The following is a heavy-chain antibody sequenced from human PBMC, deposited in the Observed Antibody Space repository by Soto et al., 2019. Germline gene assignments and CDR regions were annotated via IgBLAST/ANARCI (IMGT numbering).Heavy chain of an antibody. D-gene: IGHD2-2*01. Sequence: ASETLSLTCTVSCASISGFYWSWTRKSAGKGLEWIGRIYATGTTDYNPSLKSRVMMSVDTSKKQFSLKLRSVTAADTALYYCARDWGTGFYQLDSWGQGTLVTV. V-gene: IGHV4-4*07. CDR1: CASISGFY. CDR3: ARDWGTGFYQLDS. J-gene: IGHJ4*02. CDR2: IYATGTT.